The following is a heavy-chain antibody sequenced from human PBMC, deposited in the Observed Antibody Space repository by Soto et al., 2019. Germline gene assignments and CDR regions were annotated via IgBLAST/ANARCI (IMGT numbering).Heavy chain of an antibody. V-gene: IGHV3-7*04. D-gene: IGHD1-1*01. J-gene: IGHJ6*02. Sequence: EVQLVESGGGLVQPGGSLRLSCAASGFTFSSYWMSWVRQAPGKGLEWVANIKQDGSEKYYVDSVKGRFTISRDNAKNSLYLQMNSLRAEDTAVYYCARMGQLERYYYYDCGMDVWGQGTTVTVSS. CDR2: IKQDGSEK. CDR3: ARMGQLERYYYYDCGMDV. CDR1: GFTFSSYW.